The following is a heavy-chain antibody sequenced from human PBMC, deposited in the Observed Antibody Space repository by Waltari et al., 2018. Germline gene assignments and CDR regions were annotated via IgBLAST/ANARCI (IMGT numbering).Heavy chain of an antibody. Sequence: QVQLVQSGAEVKKPGASVKVSCKASGYTFTSYDINWVRQATGQGLEWMGWRNPNSGNTGYAQNFQGRVTMTRNTSISTAYMELSSLRSEDTAVYYCARGDYSSGWSWFDPWGQGTLVTVSS. D-gene: IGHD6-19*01. J-gene: IGHJ5*02. CDR3: ARGDYSSGWSWFDP. CDR2: RNPNSGNT. CDR1: GYTFTSYD. V-gene: IGHV1-8*01.